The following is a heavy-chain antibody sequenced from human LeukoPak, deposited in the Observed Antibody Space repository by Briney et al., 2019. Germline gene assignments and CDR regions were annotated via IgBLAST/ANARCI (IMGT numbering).Heavy chain of an antibody. CDR3: ARTFYYGSGRVRYMDV. CDR2: ISAYNGHT. D-gene: IGHD3-10*01. Sequence: GASVKVSCKASGYTFSSYGISWVRQAPGQGLEWMGWISAYNGHTNYAQKLQGRVTMTTDTSTSTAYMELRSLRSDDTAMYYCARTFYYGSGRVRYMDVWGKGTTVTVSS. V-gene: IGHV1-18*01. CDR1: GYTFSSYG. J-gene: IGHJ6*03.